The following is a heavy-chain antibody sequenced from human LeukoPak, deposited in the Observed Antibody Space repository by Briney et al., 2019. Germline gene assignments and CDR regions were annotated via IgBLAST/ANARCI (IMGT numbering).Heavy chain of an antibody. CDR1: GGSISSGGYS. CDR2: IFYTGST. V-gene: IGHV4-39*07. CDR3: ARDGRSSYASGSPDY. J-gene: IGHJ4*02. Sequence: SETLSLTCAVSGGSISSGGYSWSWIRQPPGKGLEWIGIIFYTGSTQYNPSLKSRVTLSVDTSKNQFSLKLSSVTAADTAVYYCARDGRSSYASGSPDYWGQGTLVTVSS. D-gene: IGHD3-10*01.